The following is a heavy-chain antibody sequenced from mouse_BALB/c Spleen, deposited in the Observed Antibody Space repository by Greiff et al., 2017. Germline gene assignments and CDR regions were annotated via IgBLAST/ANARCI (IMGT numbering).Heavy chain of an antibody. J-gene: IGHJ3*01. D-gene: IGHD2-4*01. V-gene: IGHV14-3*02. CDR1: GFNIKDTY. Sequence: VQLQQSGAELVKPGASVKLSCTASGFNIKDTYMHWVKQRPEQGLEWTGRIDPANGNTKYDPKFQGKATITADTSSNTAYLQLSSLTSEDTAVYYCARPTRITTGGLAYWGQGTLVTVSA. CDR3: ARPTRITTGGLAY. CDR2: IDPANGNT.